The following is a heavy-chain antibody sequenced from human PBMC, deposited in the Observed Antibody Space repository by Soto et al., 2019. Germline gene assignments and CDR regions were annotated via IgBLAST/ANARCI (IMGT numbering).Heavy chain of an antibody. CDR1: GYTLTELS. D-gene: IGHD3-22*01. CDR3: ATSYDRASHDAFDI. Sequence: ASVKVSCKVSGYTLTELSMHWVRQAPGKGLEWMGGFDPEDGETIYAQKFQGRVTMTEDTSTDTAYMELSSLRSEDTAVYYCATSYDRASHDAFDIWGQGTMVTVSS. V-gene: IGHV1-24*01. J-gene: IGHJ3*02. CDR2: FDPEDGET.